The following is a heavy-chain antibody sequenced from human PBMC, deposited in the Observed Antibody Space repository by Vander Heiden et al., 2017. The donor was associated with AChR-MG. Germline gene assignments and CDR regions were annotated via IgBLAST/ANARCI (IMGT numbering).Heavy chain of an antibody. CDR1: GFTFSSYA. D-gene: IGHD6-6*01. Sequence: QVQLAESGGAVVQPGSSLRLSCAASGFTFSSYAMHWVRQAPGKGLEWVAVISYDGSNKYYADSVKGRFTISRDNSKNTLYLQMNSLRAEDTAVYYCARGVIAARGPLDYWGQGTLVTVSS. CDR3: ARGVIAARGPLDY. J-gene: IGHJ4*02. CDR2: ISYDGSNK. V-gene: IGHV3-30-3*01.